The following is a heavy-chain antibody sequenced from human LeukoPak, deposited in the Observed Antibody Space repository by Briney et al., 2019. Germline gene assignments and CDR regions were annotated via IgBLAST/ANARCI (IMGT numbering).Heavy chain of an antibody. CDR2: ISGSGGST. CDR3: ARVPSGTYPSFYFDH. Sequence: PGGSLRLSCAASGFTFSSYAMSWVRQAPGKGLEWVSAISGSGGSTYYADSVKGRFTISRDDAKNSLYLQMDSLRAEDTALYYCARVPSGTYPSFYFDHWGQGSLVTVSS. CDR1: GFTFSSYA. V-gene: IGHV3-23*01. J-gene: IGHJ4*02. D-gene: IGHD1-26*01.